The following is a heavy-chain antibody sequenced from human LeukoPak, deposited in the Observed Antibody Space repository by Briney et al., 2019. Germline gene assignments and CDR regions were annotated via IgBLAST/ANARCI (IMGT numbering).Heavy chain of an antibody. Sequence: PGGSLRLSCAASGFTFSSSWMTWVRQAPGKGLERVANIKQDGSEKYYVDSVKGRFTISRDNAKNSLYLQMNSLRAEDTAVYYCARDQRLLWFGAFYYYYYGMDVWGQGTTVTVSS. CDR2: IKQDGSEK. D-gene: IGHD3-10*01. CDR1: GFTFSSSW. CDR3: ARDQRLLWFGAFYYYYYGMDV. V-gene: IGHV3-7*03. J-gene: IGHJ6*02.